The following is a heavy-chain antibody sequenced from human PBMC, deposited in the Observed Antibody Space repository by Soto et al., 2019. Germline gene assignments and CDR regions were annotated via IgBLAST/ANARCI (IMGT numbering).Heavy chain of an antibody. CDR3: AILTTSGYYPPFDD. Sequence: QVQLVQSGAEVKKPGSSVKVSCKASGDSFSSSAITWVRQAPGQGLEWMGGIIPLFAAPHYAHRFQDRVTITADESTSTAYMGLSSLRSEDTAVYYCAILTTSGYYPPFDDWGQGTLVTVSS. J-gene: IGHJ4*02. CDR2: IIPLFAAP. V-gene: IGHV1-69*01. D-gene: IGHD3-22*01. CDR1: GDSFSSSA.